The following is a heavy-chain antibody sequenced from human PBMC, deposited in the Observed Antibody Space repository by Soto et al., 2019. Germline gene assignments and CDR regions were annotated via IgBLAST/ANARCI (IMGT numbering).Heavy chain of an antibody. D-gene: IGHD1-26*01. CDR3: AHHPRSGSYFKYFDY. J-gene: IGHJ4*02. CDR1: GFSLSTSGVG. V-gene: IGHV2-5*02. Sequence: QITLKESGPTLVKPTQTLTLTCTFSGFSLSTSGVGVGWIRQPPGKALEWLALIYWDDDKRYSPSLKSRLTITKDTSKNQVVLTMTNMDPVDTATYYCAHHPRSGSYFKYFDYWGQGTLVTVSS. CDR2: IYWDDDK.